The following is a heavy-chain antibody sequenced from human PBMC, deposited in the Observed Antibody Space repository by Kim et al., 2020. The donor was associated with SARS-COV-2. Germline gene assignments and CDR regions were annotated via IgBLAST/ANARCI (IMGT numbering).Heavy chain of an antibody. J-gene: IGHJ4*02. CDR2: GGT. CDR3: ARHSGGSDY. Sequence: GGTDYNPSLKSRVTISVDTSKNQFSLKLSSVTAADTAVYYCARHSGGSDYWGQGTLVTVSS. V-gene: IGHV4-39*01. D-gene: IGHD1-26*01.